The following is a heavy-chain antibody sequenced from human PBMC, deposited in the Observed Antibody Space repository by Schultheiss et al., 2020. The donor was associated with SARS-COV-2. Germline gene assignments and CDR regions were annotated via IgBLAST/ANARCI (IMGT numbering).Heavy chain of an antibody. V-gene: IGHV1-2*02. CDR2: INPNSGGT. CDR1: GYTFTAYF. CDR3: AREGTVNEDNPYGMDV. D-gene: IGHD4-17*01. Sequence: ASVKVSCKASGYTFTAYFIHWLRQAPGQGLEWMGWINPNSGGTNYAQKFQGRVTMTRDTSISTAYMELSRLRSDDTAVYYCAREGTVNEDNPYGMDVWGQGTTVTVSS. J-gene: IGHJ6*02.